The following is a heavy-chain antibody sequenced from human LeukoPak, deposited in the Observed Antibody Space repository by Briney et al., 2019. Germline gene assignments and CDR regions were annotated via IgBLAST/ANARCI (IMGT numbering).Heavy chain of an antibody. J-gene: IGHJ4*02. CDR3: ARIQQLGQDY. Sequence: TGGSLRLSCAASGLTVSSSYMSWVRQAPGKGLEWVSGIGNSGSTTYYADSVKGRFTISRDNSKNMLYLQMNSLRAEDAAVYYCARIQQLGQDYWGQGTLVTVSS. V-gene: IGHV3-53*01. CDR2: IGNSGSTT. CDR1: GLTVSSSY. D-gene: IGHD6-13*01.